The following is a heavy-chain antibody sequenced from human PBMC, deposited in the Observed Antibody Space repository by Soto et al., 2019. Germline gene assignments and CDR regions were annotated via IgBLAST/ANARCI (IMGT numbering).Heavy chain of an antibody. CDR2: INPNSGGT. CDR3: ARIRSLPNIAVAEYYFDY. V-gene: IGHV1-2*02. J-gene: IGHJ4*02. CDR1: GYTFTGYY. Sequence: ASVKVSCKASGYTFTGYYMHWVRQAPGQGLEWMGWINPNSGGTNYAQKFQGRVTMTRDTSISTAYMELSRLRSDDTAVYYCARIRSLPNIAVAEYYFDYWGQGTLVTVSS. D-gene: IGHD6-19*01.